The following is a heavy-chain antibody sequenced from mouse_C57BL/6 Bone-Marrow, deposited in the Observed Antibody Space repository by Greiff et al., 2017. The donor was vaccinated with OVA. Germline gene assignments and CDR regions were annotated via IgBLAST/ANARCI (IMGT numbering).Heavy chain of an antibody. V-gene: IGHV14-4*01. CDR3: TTFGSSLYWYFDV. D-gene: IGHD1-1*01. Sequence: EVQLQQSGAELVRPGASVKLSCTASGFNIKDDYMPWVKQRPEQGLEWLGWIDPENGSTESASSFQGKATITADTSSNTAYLQLSSLTSEYTAVYYCTTFGSSLYWYFDVWGTGTTVTVSA. CDR2: IDPENGST. CDR1: GFNIKDDY. J-gene: IGHJ1*03.